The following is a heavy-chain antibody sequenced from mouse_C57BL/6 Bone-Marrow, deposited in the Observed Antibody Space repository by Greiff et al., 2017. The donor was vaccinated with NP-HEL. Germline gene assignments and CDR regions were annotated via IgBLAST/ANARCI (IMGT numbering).Heavy chain of an antibody. CDR1: GFNIKDDY. J-gene: IGHJ2*01. V-gene: IGHV14-4*01. Sequence: VQLQQSGAELVRPGASVKLSCTASGFNIKDDYMHWVKQRPEQGLEWIGWIDPENGDNEYDSKFQGKATITAEKYWKKAYLQLSSLTSEDTAVYYCAGYYGDYWGQGTTLTVSS. CDR3: AGYYGDY. CDR2: IDPENGDN.